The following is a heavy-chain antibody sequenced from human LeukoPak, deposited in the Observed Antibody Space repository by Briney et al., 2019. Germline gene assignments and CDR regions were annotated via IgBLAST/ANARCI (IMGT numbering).Heavy chain of an antibody. J-gene: IGHJ4*02. CDR3: ARGPYYYGSGSYSFDY. Sequence: SQTLSLTCAVSGGSISSGGYSWSWIRQPPGKGLEWIGYIYHSGSTYYNPSLKSRVTISVDRSKNQFSLKLSSVTAADTAVYYCARGPYYYGSGSYSFDYWGQGTLVTVSS. CDR1: GGSISSGGYS. CDR2: IYHSGST. D-gene: IGHD3-10*01. V-gene: IGHV4-30-2*01.